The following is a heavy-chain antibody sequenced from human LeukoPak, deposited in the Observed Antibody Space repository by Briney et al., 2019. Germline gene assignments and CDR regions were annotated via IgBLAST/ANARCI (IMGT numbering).Heavy chain of an antibody. J-gene: IGHJ4*02. CDR1: VYTFTSYD. Sequence: ASVTVSCKACVYTFTSYDINWVRQATGQGLEWMGWMNPNSGNTGYAQKFQGRVTMTRNTSISTAYMELSSLRSEDTAVYYCVTFSSSWSFDYWGQGTLVTVSS. V-gene: IGHV1-8*01. CDR3: VTFSSSWSFDY. D-gene: IGHD6-13*01. CDR2: MNPNSGNT.